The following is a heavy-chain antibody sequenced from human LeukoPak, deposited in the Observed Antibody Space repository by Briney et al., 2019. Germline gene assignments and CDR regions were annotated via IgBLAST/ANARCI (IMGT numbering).Heavy chain of an antibody. D-gene: IGHD3-22*01. Sequence: ASVKVSCKASGYTFTGYYMHWVRQAPGQGLEWMGWINPNGGGTNYAQKFQGRVTMTRDTSISTAYMELSRLRSDDTAVYYCARGRNYYDSSGYYPDYWGQGTLVTVSS. CDR3: ARGRNYYDSSGYYPDY. CDR2: INPNGGGT. CDR1: GYTFTGYY. V-gene: IGHV1-2*02. J-gene: IGHJ4*02.